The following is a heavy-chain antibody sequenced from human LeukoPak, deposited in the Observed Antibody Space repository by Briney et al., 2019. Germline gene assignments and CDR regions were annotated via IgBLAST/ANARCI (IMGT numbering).Heavy chain of an antibody. J-gene: IGHJ4*02. D-gene: IGHD6-19*01. Sequence: KPSETLALNCAVSGYSISSGYYWGWIRQPPGKGLEWIGSIYHSGSTYYNPSLKSRVTISVDTSKNQFSLKLSSVTAADTAVYYCARVEYSSGWYFDYWGQGTLVTVSS. CDR1: GYSISSGYY. CDR2: IYHSGST. V-gene: IGHV4-38-2*01. CDR3: ARVEYSSGWYFDY.